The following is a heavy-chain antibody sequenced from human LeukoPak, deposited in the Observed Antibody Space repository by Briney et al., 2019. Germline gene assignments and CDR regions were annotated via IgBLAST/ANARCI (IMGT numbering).Heavy chain of an antibody. CDR1: GFTFSAYW. Sequence: GGSLRLSCAASGFTFSAYWMTWVRQAPGKGLEWVASIKEDGSKKYYMDSVKGRFTISRDNAQKSLYLEMNSLRVKDTAVYYCARAVTSTEGYWGQGTPVTVSS. CDR2: IKEDGSKK. CDR3: ARAVTSTEGY. V-gene: IGHV3-7*03. J-gene: IGHJ4*02.